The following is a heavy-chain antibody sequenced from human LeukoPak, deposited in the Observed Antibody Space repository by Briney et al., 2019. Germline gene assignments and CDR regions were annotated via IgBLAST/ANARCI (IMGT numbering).Heavy chain of an antibody. CDR2: IYYSGST. J-gene: IGHJ4*02. D-gene: IGHD3-10*01. Sequence: SETLSLTCAVSGGSLSSYYGSWIRQPPGKGLEWIGYIYYSGSTNYNPSLKSRVTISVDTSKNQFSLKLSSVTAADTAVYYCARDGDYGSRSRLDYWGQGTLVTVSS. V-gene: IGHV4-59*12. CDR1: GGSLSSYY. CDR3: ARDGDYGSRSRLDY.